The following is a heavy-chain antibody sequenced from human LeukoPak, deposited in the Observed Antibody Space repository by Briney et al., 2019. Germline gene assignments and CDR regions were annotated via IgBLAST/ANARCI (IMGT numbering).Heavy chain of an antibody. CDR3: AREAGSSGWYGNDAFDI. Sequence: PSETLSLTCTVSGGSISSGDYYWSWIRQPPGKGLEWIGYIYYSGGTYYNPSLKSRVTISVDTSKNQFSLKLSSVTAADTAVYYCAREAGSSGWYGNDAFDIWGQGTMVTVSS. CDR2: IYYSGGT. J-gene: IGHJ3*02. V-gene: IGHV4-30-4*08. D-gene: IGHD6-19*01. CDR1: GGSISSGDYY.